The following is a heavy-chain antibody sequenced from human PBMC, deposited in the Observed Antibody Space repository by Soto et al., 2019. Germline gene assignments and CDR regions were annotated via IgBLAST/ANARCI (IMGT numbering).Heavy chain of an antibody. D-gene: IGHD3-10*01. CDR3: ARDSGWPILNFDN. CDR1: DFDFSSYG. CDR2: SSYDGRET. V-gene: IGHV3-30*03. Sequence: GGSLRLSCAASDFDFSSYGIHWVRQAPGKGLEWVAASSYDGRETFYADSAKGRFTVSKEMSKNTAFLQMNALRHEDTAVYFCARDSGWPILNFDNWGQGTPVTSPQ. J-gene: IGHJ4*02.